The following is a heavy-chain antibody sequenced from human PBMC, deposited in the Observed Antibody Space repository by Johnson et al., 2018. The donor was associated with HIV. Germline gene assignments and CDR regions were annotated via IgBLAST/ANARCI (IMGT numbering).Heavy chain of an antibody. V-gene: IGHV3-30*04. CDR2: ISYDGSIK. Sequence: QMLLVESGGGVVQPGRSLRLSCAASVFTFSSYAMHWVRQAPGKGLEWVAVISYDGSIKYYGDSVKGRFTISRDNSKNTLYLQMNSLRAEDTAVYYCARGPYDYVWGSYRFIGAFDIWGQGTMVTVSS. J-gene: IGHJ3*02. CDR3: ARGPYDYVWGSYRFIGAFDI. CDR1: VFTFSSYA. D-gene: IGHD3-16*02.